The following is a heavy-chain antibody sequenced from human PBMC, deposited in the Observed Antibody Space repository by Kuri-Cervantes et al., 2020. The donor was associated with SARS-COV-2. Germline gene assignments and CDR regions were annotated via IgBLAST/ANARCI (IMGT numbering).Heavy chain of an antibody. J-gene: IGHJ5*02. D-gene: IGHD1/OR15-1a*01. Sequence: SVKVSCKASGGTFSSYTISWVRQAPGQGLEWMGRIIPILGIANYAQKFQGRVTITADKSTSTAYMELSSLRSEDTAVYHCARDRETGTVIARVWFDPWGQGTLVTVSS. CDR1: GGTFSSYT. CDR3: ARDRETGTVIARVWFDP. V-gene: IGHV1-69*04. CDR2: IIPILGIA.